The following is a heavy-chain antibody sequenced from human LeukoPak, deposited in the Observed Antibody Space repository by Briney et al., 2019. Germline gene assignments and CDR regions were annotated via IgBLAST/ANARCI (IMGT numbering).Heavy chain of an antibody. J-gene: IGHJ4*02. V-gene: IGHV3-53*01. D-gene: IGHD3-10*01. CDR3: AKYGPMAPLDY. CDR1: GFTVSSNY. CDR2: IYSGGST. Sequence: PGGSLRLSCAASGFTVSSNYMSWVRQAPGKGLEWVSVIYSGGSTYYADSVKGRFTISRDNSKNTLYLQMNSLRAEDTAVYYCAKYGPMAPLDYWGQGTLVTVSS.